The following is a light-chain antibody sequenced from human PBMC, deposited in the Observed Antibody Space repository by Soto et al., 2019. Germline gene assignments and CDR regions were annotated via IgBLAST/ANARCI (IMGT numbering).Light chain of an antibody. J-gene: IGKJ4*01. V-gene: IGKV3-15*01. CDR3: QQYNNRPPLT. Sequence: EIVMTQSASTLSVSAGERATLSCRASQSVGSKLAWYQQKPGQAPRLLIYGASTRATGIPARFSGSGSGTEFTLTISSLQSEDFAVYYCQQYNNRPPLTFGGGTKVDIK. CDR2: GAS. CDR1: QSVGSK.